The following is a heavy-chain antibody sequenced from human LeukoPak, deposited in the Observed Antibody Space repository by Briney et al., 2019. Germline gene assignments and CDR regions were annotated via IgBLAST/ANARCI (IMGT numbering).Heavy chain of an antibody. CDR2: ISGSSGDT. CDR1: GLTFSSYA. J-gene: IGHJ4*02. V-gene: IGHV3-23*01. Sequence: GGSLRLSCAASGLTFSSYAMSSVRQAPGKGLEWVSAISGSSGDTYYADSVKGRFTISRDNSKNTLYLQMNSLRAEDTAVYYCAKVGFSEMEWLLYSDHWGQGTLVTVSS. CDR3: AKVGFSEMEWLLYSDH. D-gene: IGHD3-3*01.